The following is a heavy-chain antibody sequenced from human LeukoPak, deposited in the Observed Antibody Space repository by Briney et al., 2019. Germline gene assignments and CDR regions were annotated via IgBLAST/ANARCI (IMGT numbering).Heavy chain of an antibody. D-gene: IGHD2-2*01. CDR2: TRYDGSIQ. CDR3: ARDGRRSGPGGYQLDY. J-gene: IGHJ4*02. CDR1: GFILSSYG. Sequence: PGGSLRPSCAVSGFILSSYGMHCVRQAPGKGLEWVAFTRYDGSIQYYADSVKGRFTITRDISKNTLYVQMNSLTAEDTAVYYCARDGRRSGPGGYQLDYWGQGTLVTVSS. V-gene: IGHV3-30*02.